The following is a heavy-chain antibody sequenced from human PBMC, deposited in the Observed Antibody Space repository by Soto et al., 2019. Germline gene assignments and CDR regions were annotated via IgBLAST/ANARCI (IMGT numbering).Heavy chain of an antibody. D-gene: IGHD6-19*01. CDR2: ISKGGSNL. J-gene: IGHJ4*02. Sequence: GGSLRRSCAASGFTLSSYAIHWVRQAPGKGLEWVTVISKGGSNLYFADSVKGRFTISRDNSKNTLYLQMNSLRSEDTAVYYCAREVEYTSAFGISSSFDYWGQGTLVTVSS. CDR1: GFTLSSYA. V-gene: IGHV3-30-3*01. CDR3: AREVEYTSAFGISSSFDY.